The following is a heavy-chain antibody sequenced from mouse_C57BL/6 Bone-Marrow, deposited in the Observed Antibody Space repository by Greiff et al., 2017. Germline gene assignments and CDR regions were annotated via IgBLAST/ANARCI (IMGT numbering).Heavy chain of an antibody. V-gene: IGHV14-4*01. CDR3: TSLITTAELNFDY. CDR1: GFNIKDDY. CDR2: IDPENGDP. J-gene: IGHJ2*01. Sequence: VQLQQSGAELVRPGASVKLSCTASGFNIKDDYMHWVKQRPEQGLEWIGWIDPENGDPEYASKFQGKVTITADTSSNTAYLQLSSLTSEDTAVYYCTSLITTAELNFDYWGQGTTLTVSS. D-gene: IGHD1-2*01.